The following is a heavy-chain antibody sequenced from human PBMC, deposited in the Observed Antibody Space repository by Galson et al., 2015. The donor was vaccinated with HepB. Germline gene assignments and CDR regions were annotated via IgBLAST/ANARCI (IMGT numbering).Heavy chain of an antibody. CDR2: IRSKAANYAT. V-gene: IGHV3-73*01. CDR1: GFTFSGSA. D-gene: IGHD6-19*01. J-gene: IGHJ4*02. CDR3: SRLGDFSGYSSR. Sequence: SLRLSCAASGFTFSGSAIHWVRQAPGKGPEWVGRIRSKAANYATAYVESLKGRFTISRDDSKNTAYLHMNSLKTEDTAVYYCSRLGDFSGYSSRWAQGTLVTVSS.